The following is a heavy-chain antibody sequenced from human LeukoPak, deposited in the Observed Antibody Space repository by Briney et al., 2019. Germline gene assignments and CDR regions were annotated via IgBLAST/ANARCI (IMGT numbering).Heavy chain of an antibody. J-gene: IGHJ3*02. CDR3: ASYAYYDSSGYYGAFDI. Sequence: SETLSLTCTVSGGSISSYYWSWIRQPPGKGLEWIGYIYYSGSTNYNPSLKSRVTISVDTSKNQFSLTLSSVTAADTAVYYCASYAYYDSSGYYGAFDIWGQGTMVTVSS. D-gene: IGHD3-22*01. CDR1: GGSISSYY. CDR2: IYYSGST. V-gene: IGHV4-59*01.